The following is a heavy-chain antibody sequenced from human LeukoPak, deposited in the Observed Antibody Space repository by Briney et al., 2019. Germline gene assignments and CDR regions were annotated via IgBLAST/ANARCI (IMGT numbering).Heavy chain of an antibody. Sequence: GSLRLSCAASGFTFSSYSMNWVRQAPGKGLEWVANIKQDGSEKYYVDSVKGRFTISRDNAKNSLYLQMNSLRAEDTALYYCAKDNDDILTVPDYWGQGTLVTVSS. D-gene: IGHD3-9*01. V-gene: IGHV3-7*03. J-gene: IGHJ4*02. CDR2: IKQDGSEK. CDR3: AKDNDDILTVPDY. CDR1: GFTFSSYS.